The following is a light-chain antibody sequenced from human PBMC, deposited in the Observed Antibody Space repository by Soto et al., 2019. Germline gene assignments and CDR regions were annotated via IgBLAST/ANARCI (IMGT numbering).Light chain of an antibody. J-gene: IGLJ1*01. V-gene: IGLV2-11*01. CDR1: SIYVGGYNY. CDR3: SSYRSSRHYV. CDR2: DVT. Sequence: QSLLPPHRSVSGSPGQSFAISCTGTSIYVGGYNYVSWYQQHPGKAPNLMIYDVTKRPSGVPDRFSASKSGNTASLTISGIQADDEDDYYCSSYRSSRHYVCGTGTTVTVL.